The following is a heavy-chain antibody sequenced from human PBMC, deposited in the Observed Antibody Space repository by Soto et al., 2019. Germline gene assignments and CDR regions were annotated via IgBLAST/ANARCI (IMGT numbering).Heavy chain of an antibody. CDR3: ATRSGDYVGWLDA. Sequence: SETLSLTCTVSGGSISSGDYYWSWIRQPPGKGLEWIGYIYYSGSTYYNPSLKSRVTISVDTSKNQFSLKLSSVTAADTAVYYCATRSGDYVGWLDAWGQGTRVTVSS. J-gene: IGHJ5*02. D-gene: IGHD4-17*01. V-gene: IGHV4-30-4*01. CDR2: IYYSGST. CDR1: GGSISSGDYY.